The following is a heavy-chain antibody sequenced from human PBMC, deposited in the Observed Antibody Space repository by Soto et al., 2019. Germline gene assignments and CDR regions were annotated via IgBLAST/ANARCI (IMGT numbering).Heavy chain of an antibody. CDR3: AAQGPMWLPHG. J-gene: IGHJ4*02. CDR1: GFDFSDHW. V-gene: IGHV3-7*03. Sequence: EVQLVESGGGLVQPGGSLRLSCVTSGFDFSDHWMSWVRQAPGKGLEWVANIKQDGSHKNYVGSVRGRFTISRDNAEKSLFLQMNTLGPEDTAVYYCAAQGPMWLPHGWGQGTRVIVSS. D-gene: IGHD5-12*01. CDR2: IKQDGSHK.